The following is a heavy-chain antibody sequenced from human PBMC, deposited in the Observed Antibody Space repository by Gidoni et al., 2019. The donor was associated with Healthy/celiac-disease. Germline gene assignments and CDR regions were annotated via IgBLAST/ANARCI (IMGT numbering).Heavy chain of an antibody. CDR1: GFSLSNARMG. CDR3: ARIPSNYGDYVGVDY. CDR2: IFSNDEK. Sequence: QVTLKESGPVLVKPTETLTLTCTVAGFSLSNARMGVSWIRQPPGKALEWLAHIFSNDEKSYSTSLKSRLTISKDTSKSQVVLTMTNMDPVDTATYYCARIPSNYGDYVGVDYWGQGTLVTVSS. D-gene: IGHD4-17*01. V-gene: IGHV2-26*01. J-gene: IGHJ4*02.